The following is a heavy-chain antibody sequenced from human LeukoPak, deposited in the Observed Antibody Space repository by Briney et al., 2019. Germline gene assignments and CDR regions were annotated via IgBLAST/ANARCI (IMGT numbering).Heavy chain of an antibody. D-gene: IGHD3-16*02. CDR1: GFTCSSYA. V-gene: IGHV3-23*01. Sequence: PGGSLRLSCAASGFTCSSYAMRWVRQAPGKGLEWVSALSGSAGSTYYADSVKGPFTISRDSSKNTLYLHMNSLRDEEQAVYYCAKDPRSAYDYVWGSYRYAGFDYWGQGTLVTVSS. CDR3: AKDPRSAYDYVWGSYRYAGFDY. CDR2: LSGSAGST. J-gene: IGHJ4*02.